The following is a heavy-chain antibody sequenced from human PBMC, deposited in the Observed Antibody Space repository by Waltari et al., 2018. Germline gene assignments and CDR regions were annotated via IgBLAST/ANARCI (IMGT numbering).Heavy chain of an antibody. CDR1: GFDFSNQW. V-gene: IGHV3-7*01. Sequence: EVRLVESGGGLVQPGGSLRLSCSASGFDFSNQWMSWVRQAPGKGPEWVANIRPDDSERFYWDSVKGRFTISRDNAKKSLYLEMNSLRAEDTALYYCARDWAYGFDVWGQGTTVSVSS. D-gene: IGHD7-27*01. J-gene: IGHJ3*01. CDR3: ARDWAYGFDV. CDR2: IRPDDSER.